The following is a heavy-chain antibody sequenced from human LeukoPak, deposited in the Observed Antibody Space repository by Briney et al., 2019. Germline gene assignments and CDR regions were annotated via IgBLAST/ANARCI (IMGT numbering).Heavy chain of an antibody. Sequence: GASVKVSCKASGYTFTSYGISWVRQAPGQGLEWMGWINPNSGGTNYAQKFQGRVTMTRDTSISTAYMELSRLRSDDTAVYYCARSLNVLRFLEWLSGGFDYWGQGTLVTVSS. CDR2: INPNSGGT. D-gene: IGHD3-3*01. CDR3: ARSLNVLRFLEWLSGGFDY. J-gene: IGHJ4*02. V-gene: IGHV1-2*02. CDR1: GYTFTSYG.